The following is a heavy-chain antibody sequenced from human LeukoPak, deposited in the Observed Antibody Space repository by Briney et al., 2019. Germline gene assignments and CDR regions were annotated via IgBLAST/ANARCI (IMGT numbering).Heavy chain of an antibody. D-gene: IGHD5-12*01. CDR3: ARGDIVATIGAFDI. CDR1: GYTFTMYY. CDR2: IIPIFGTA. V-gene: IGHV1-69*05. J-gene: IGHJ3*02. Sequence: SVKVFCKASGYTFTMYYIHWVRQAPGQGLEWMGGIIPIFGTANYAQKFQGRVTITTDESTSTAYMELSSLRSEDTAVYYCARGDIVATIGAFDIWGQGTMVTVSS.